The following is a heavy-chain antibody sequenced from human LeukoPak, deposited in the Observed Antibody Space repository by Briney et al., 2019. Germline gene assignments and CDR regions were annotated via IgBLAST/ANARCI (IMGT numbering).Heavy chain of an antibody. J-gene: IGHJ4*02. CDR1: GFTFSSYG. V-gene: IGHV3-30*02. Sequence: GGSLRLSCAASGFTFSSYGMHWVRQAPGKGLEWVAFIRYDGSNKYYADSVKGRFTISRDNSKNTLYLQMNSLRAEDTAVYYCARSILSSGYDRALDYWGQGTLVTVSS. CDR2: IRYDGSNK. D-gene: IGHD3-3*01. CDR3: ARSILSSGYDRALDY.